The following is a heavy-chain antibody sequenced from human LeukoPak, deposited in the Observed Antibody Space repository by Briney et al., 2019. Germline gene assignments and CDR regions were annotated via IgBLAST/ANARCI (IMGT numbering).Heavy chain of an antibody. V-gene: IGHV1-18*01. CDR1: GYAFTSYG. CDR2: ISAHNGNT. CDR3: ARPYSNYLYGMDA. Sequence: ASVKVSCKASGYAFTSYGISWVRQAPGQGLEWMGWISAHNGNTNYAQNLQGRVTMTTDASTSTAYMKLRSLRSDDTAVYYCARPYSNYLYGMDAWGQGTTVTVSS. D-gene: IGHD4-11*01. J-gene: IGHJ6*02.